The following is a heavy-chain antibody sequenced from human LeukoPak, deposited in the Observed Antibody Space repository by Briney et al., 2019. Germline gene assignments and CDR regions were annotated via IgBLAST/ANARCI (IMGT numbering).Heavy chain of an antibody. J-gene: IGHJ5*02. Sequence: ASVKVSCKASGYTFTSYDINWVRQATGQGLEWMGWMNPNSGNTGYAQKFQGRVTMTRNTSISTAYMELSSLRSEDTAVYYCARGVSWSGYYRIPLENWFDPWSQGTLVTVSS. CDR3: ARGVSWSGYYRIPLENWFDP. D-gene: IGHD3-3*01. V-gene: IGHV1-8*01. CDR2: MNPNSGNT. CDR1: GYTFTSYD.